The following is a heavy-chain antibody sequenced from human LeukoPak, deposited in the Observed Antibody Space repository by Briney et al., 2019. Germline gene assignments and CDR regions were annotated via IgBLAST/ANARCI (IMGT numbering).Heavy chain of an antibody. CDR3: ATVWMITFGGAKTPVHYFDY. D-gene: IGHD3-16*01. Sequence: ASVKVSCKVSGYTLTELSMHWVRQAPGKGLEWMGGFDPEDGETIYAQKFQGRVTMTEDTSTDTAYMELSSLRSEDTAVYYCATVWMITFGGAKTPVHYFDYWGQGTLVTVSS. V-gene: IGHV1-24*01. J-gene: IGHJ4*02. CDR1: GYTLTELS. CDR2: FDPEDGET.